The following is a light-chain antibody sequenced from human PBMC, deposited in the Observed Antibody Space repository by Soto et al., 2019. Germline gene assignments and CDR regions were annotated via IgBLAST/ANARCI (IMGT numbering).Light chain of an antibody. V-gene: IGKV1-39*01. CDR1: QSISSY. CDR3: QQSYSTPFT. CDR2: AAS. Sequence: DIQMTQSPSSLSASVGDRVTITCRASQSISSYLNWYQQKPVQAPKLLIYAASSLQSGVPSRFSGSGSGTDFTLTISSLQPEDFATYYCQQSYSTPFTFGPGTKVDI. J-gene: IGKJ3*01.